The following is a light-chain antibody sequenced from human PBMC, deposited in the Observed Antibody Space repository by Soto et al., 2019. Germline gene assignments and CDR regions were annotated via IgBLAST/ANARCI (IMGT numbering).Light chain of an antibody. Sequence: QSALTQPASVSGSPGQSITISCTGTSSDVGGYNSVSWYQQHPGKAPKLMIYEVTNRPSGVSNRFSSSKSGNTASLTISGLQAEDEADYYCSSYTSSSLYVFGAGTKVTVL. CDR3: SSYTSSSLYV. CDR2: EVT. V-gene: IGLV2-14*01. J-gene: IGLJ1*01. CDR1: SSDVGGYNS.